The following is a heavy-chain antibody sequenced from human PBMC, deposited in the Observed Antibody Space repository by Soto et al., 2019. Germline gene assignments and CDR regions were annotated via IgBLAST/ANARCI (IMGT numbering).Heavy chain of an antibody. D-gene: IGHD4-4*01. J-gene: IGHJ4*02. CDR2: VSGNGGET. CDR3: AKGGQQSFFDY. V-gene: IGHV3-23*01. Sequence: GVLRLSCAASGLTFRNYAMTWVRQAPGKGPEWVSTVSGNGGETFYADSVKGRFTISRDNSKDTFYLIMKSLRVEDTAVNYCAKGGQQSFFDYWGQGTPVTVSS. CDR1: GLTFRNYA.